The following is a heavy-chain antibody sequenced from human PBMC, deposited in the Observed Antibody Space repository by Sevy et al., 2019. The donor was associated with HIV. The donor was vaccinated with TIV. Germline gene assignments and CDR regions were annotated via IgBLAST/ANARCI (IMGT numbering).Heavy chain of an antibody. J-gene: IGHJ6*02. Sequence: GGSLRLSCAASGFTFSSYAMYWVRQAPGKGLEWVAVISYDGSNKYYADSVKGRFTISRDNSKNTLYLQMNSLRAEDTAVYYCARDLAYCGGDCSYTYYYYYYGMDVWGQGTTVTVSS. V-gene: IGHV3-30*04. CDR1: GFTFSSYA. D-gene: IGHD2-21*02. CDR3: ARDLAYCGGDCSYTYYYYYYGMDV. CDR2: ISYDGSNK.